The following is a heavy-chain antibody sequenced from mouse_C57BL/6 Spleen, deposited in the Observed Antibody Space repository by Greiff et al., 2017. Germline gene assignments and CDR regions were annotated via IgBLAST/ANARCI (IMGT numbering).Heavy chain of an antibody. J-gene: IGHJ4*01. V-gene: IGHV1-61*01. D-gene: IGHD1-1*01. CDR2: IYPSDSET. Sequence: QVQLQQSGTELVKPGASVKLSCKASGYTFTSYWMDWVKQRPGQGLEWIGNIYPSDSETHYNQKFKDKATLTVDKSSSTAYMQLSSLTSEDSAVYYCARRGSSAMDYWGQGTSVTVSS. CDR1: GYTFTSYW. CDR3: ARRGSSAMDY.